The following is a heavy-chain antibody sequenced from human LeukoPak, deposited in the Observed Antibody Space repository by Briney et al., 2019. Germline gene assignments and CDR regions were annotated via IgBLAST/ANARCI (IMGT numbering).Heavy chain of an antibody. Sequence: GASVKVSCKVSGYMFTELCMHWVRQAPGKGLEWMGNFDPEDGETVYAQKFQGRVTMTEDTSTDTAYMELSSLRSEDTAVYYCARDLGCSGGSCYELGWFDPWGQGTLVTVSS. CDR3: ARDLGCSGGSCYELGWFDP. D-gene: IGHD2-15*01. J-gene: IGHJ5*02. V-gene: IGHV1-24*01. CDR1: GYMFTELC. CDR2: FDPEDGET.